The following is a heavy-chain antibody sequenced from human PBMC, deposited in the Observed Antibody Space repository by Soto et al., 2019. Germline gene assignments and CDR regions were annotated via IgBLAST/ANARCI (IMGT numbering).Heavy chain of an antibody. V-gene: IGHV3-7*03. CDR3: MTTPRDRPLDY. J-gene: IGHJ4*02. Sequence: EVQLVESGGDLVQPRGSLRLSCEASGFSFSSYWMTWVRQAPGKRLEYVAIIRQDGSEKKYVDSVMGRFTISRDNAKPSSYLQMNSLRDEDTTVYYCMTTPRDRPLDYWGKGTVVTVSS. CDR1: GFSFSSYW. CDR2: IRQDGSEK.